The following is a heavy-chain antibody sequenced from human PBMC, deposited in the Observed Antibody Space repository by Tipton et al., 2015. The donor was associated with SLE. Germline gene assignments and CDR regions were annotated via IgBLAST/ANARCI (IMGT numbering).Heavy chain of an antibody. D-gene: IGHD3-10*01. V-gene: IGHV4-39*07. J-gene: IGHJ6*02. CDR2: IYYNGYS. Sequence: GLVKPSESLSLTCTVSSGSISSSLYYWGWIRQPPGKGLEWIGSIYYNGYSYFNPSLQSRVTMSIDTSNNQFSLRLNTVTAADTAVYYCARDWRGYYGSQAYYYYGMDFWGQGTPVIVSS. CDR1: SGSISSSLYY. CDR3: ARDWRGYYGSQAYYYYGMDF.